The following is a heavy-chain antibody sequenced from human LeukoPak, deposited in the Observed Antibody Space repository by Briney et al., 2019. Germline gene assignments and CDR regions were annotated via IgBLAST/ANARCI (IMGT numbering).Heavy chain of an antibody. D-gene: IGHD3-22*01. CDR1: GFTFSSYE. CDR2: ISSSSSTI. V-gene: IGHV3-48*03. CDR3: ASSRYDSSGYYGIIGY. J-gene: IGHJ4*02. Sequence: GGSLRLSCAASGFTFSSYEMNWVRQAPRKGLEWVSYISSSSSTIYYADSVKGRFTISRDNAKNSLYLQMNSLRAEDTAVYYCASSRYDSSGYYGIIGYWGQGTLVTVSS.